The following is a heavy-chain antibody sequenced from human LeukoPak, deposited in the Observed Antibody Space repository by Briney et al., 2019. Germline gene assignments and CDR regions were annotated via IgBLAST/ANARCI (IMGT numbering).Heavy chain of an antibody. Sequence: PGGSLRLSCAASGFTFSSYWMSWVRQAPGKGLEWVANIKQDGSESYFVDSVKGRFTFSRDNAKNSLYLQMNSLRAEDAAVYYCVRDAQRLRDYWGQGTLVTVSS. CDR2: IKQDGSES. CDR1: GFTFSSYW. D-gene: IGHD3-16*01. CDR3: VRDAQRLRDY. V-gene: IGHV3-7*01. J-gene: IGHJ4*02.